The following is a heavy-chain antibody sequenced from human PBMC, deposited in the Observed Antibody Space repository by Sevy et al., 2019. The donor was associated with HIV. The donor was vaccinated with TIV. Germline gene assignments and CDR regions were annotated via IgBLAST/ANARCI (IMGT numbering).Heavy chain of an antibody. CDR2: INPNSGDT. V-gene: IGHV1-2*02. CDR1: GYTFTGQY. D-gene: IGHD5-18*01. Sequence: ASVKVSCKASGYTFTGQYIHWVRQAPGQGLEWMGWINPNSGDTKYAQEFKGRVTMTRDTSISTAYMELSGLKSDDTAVYYCSRDLRLRGYSYGYFEYWGQGTLVTVSS. CDR3: SRDLRLRGYSYGYFEY. J-gene: IGHJ4*02.